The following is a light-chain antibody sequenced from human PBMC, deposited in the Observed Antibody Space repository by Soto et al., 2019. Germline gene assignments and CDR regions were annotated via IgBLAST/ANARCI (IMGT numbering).Light chain of an antibody. V-gene: IGKV1-33*01. J-gene: IGKJ5*01. Sequence: DIQMTQSPSSLSASLGDTITITCQATQDISNYLNWYQQKPGEAPKLLIYDASKLETGVPSRFSGSGSGTDFTLTISSLEPEDAALYYCQQRSNWPPITFGQGTRLEIK. CDR2: DAS. CDR3: QQRSNWPPIT. CDR1: QDISNY.